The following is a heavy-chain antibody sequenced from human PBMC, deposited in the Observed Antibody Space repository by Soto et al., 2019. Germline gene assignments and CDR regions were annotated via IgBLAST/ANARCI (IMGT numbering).Heavy chain of an antibody. CDR2: ISYDGGNK. D-gene: IGHD6-13*01. Sequence: GGSLRLSCAASGFTFSGYGMHWVRQAPGKGLEWVAVISYDGGNKYYADSVKGRFTISRDNSKNTLYLQMNSLRAEDTAVYYCAKEIHSSSWYSGFDYWGQGTLVTVSS. CDR3: AKEIHSSSWYSGFDY. CDR1: GFTFSGYG. V-gene: IGHV3-30*18. J-gene: IGHJ4*02.